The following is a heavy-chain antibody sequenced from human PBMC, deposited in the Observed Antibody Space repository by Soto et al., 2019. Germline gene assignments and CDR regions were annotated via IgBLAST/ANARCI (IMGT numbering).Heavy chain of an antibody. V-gene: IGHV3-33*01. CDR3: ARDREQRLLYYYYGMDV. CDR1: GFTITNYG. D-gene: IGHD2-21*02. CDR2: MWYDGSNK. J-gene: IGHJ6*02. Sequence: GGSLRLSCAASGFTITNYGMHWVRQAPGKGLEWVAVMWYDGSNKYYGDSVKGRFTISRDNSKNTLYLQMNSLRAEDTAVYYCARDREQRLLYYYYGMDVWGQGTTVTVSS.